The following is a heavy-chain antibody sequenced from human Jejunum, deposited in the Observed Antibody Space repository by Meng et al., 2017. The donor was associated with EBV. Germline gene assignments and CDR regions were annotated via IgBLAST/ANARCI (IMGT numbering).Heavy chain of an antibody. Sequence: LQLQESGPGLWKPSAALSLTCPVSGGSSSSSSYCWGWIRQPPGKGLEWIGTYYNSGSTYYNPSLKSRVTISVDTSKNQFSLKLISVTAADTAAYYCARQGPSGRTFDYWGQGTLVTVSS. D-gene: IGHD1-26*01. CDR3: ARQGPSGRTFDY. V-gene: IGHV4-39*01. J-gene: IGHJ4*02. CDR1: GGSSSSSSYC. CDR2: YYNSGST.